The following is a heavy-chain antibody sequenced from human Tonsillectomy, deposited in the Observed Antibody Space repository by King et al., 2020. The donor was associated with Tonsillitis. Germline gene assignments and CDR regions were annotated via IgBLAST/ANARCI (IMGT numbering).Heavy chain of an antibody. J-gene: IGHJ4*02. Sequence: VQLVQSGGGVVRPGGSLRLSCAASGFTFDDYGMSWVRQAPGKGLEWVSGINWSGGSTRYADSVKGRCTISRDNAKNSLYLQMNSLRAEDTALYYCARELSSGWYMDYWGQGTLVTVSS. V-gene: IGHV3-20*04. CDR3: ARELSSGWYMDY. CDR1: GFTFDDYG. CDR2: INWSGGST. D-gene: IGHD6-19*01.